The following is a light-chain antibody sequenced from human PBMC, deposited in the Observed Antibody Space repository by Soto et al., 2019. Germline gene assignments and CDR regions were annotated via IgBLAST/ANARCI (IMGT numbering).Light chain of an antibody. V-gene: IGLV2-11*01. Sequence: QSALTQPRSVSGSPGQSITISCTGTSSDVGGYNYVSWYRQHPGKAPKLMIYDVSKRPSGVPDRFSGSKSGNTASLTISGLQAEDEADYYCCSYAGSYTQYVFGPGTKLTVL. CDR3: CSYAGSYTQYV. J-gene: IGLJ1*01. CDR1: SSDVGGYNY. CDR2: DVS.